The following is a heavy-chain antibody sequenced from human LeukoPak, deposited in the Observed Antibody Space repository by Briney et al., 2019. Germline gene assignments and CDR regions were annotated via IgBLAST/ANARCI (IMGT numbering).Heavy chain of an antibody. CDR1: GGSISSSNW. CDR3: ARVGYGGYGIVDY. J-gene: IGHJ4*02. D-gene: IGHD5-12*01. V-gene: IGHV4-4*02. CDR2: IYHSGST. Sequence: SETLSLTCAVSGGSISSSNWWSWVRQPPGKVLEWIGEIYHSGSTNYNPSLKSRVTISVDKSKNQFSLKLSSVTVADTAVYFCARVGYGGYGIVDYWGQGTLVTVSS.